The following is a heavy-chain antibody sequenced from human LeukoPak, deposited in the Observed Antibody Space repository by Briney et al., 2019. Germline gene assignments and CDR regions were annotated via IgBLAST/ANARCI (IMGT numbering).Heavy chain of an antibody. CDR1: GYTFTSYG. Sequence: ASVKVSCKASGYTFTSYGISWVRQAPGQGLEWMGWISAYNGNTNYAQKLQGRVTMTTDTSTSTAYMELRSLRSDDTAVYYCARSKDGQWLAAYDYWGQGTLVTVSS. V-gene: IGHV1-18*01. D-gene: IGHD6-19*01. CDR2: ISAYNGNT. CDR3: ARSKDGQWLAAYDY. J-gene: IGHJ4*02.